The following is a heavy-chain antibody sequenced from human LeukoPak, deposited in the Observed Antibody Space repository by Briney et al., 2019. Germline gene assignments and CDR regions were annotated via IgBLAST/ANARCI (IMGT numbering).Heavy chain of an antibody. J-gene: IGHJ4*02. CDR1: GGSISSYY. CDR3: ARDMHSSWDYFGY. Sequence: SETLSLTCTVSGGSISSYYWSWIRQPPGKGLEWIGYIYYSGSTNYNPSLKSRVTISVDTSKNQFSLKLSSVTAADTAVYYCARDMHSSWDYFGYWGQGTLVTVSS. CDR2: IYYSGST. V-gene: IGHV4-59*01. D-gene: IGHD6-13*01.